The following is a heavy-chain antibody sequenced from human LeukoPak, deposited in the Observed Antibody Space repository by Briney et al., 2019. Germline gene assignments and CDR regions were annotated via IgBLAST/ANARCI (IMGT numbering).Heavy chain of an antibody. CDR2: IYASGGT. CDR3: ARGFWSGSFFDF. J-gene: IGHJ4*02. D-gene: IGHD3-3*01. CDR1: GGSISSGSYY. V-gene: IGHV4-61*02. Sequence: PSETLSLTCTVSGGSISSGSYYWTWIRQPAGKGLEWIGRIYASGGTRYNPSLNSRLTISLDTSKNQFFLNLISVTAADTAMYYCARGFWSGSFFDFWGQGSLVTVSS.